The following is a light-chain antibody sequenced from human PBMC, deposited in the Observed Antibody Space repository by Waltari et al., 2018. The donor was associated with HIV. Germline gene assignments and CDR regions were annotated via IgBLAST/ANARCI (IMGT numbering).Light chain of an antibody. CDR2: DVI. CDR3: CSHARGSTWV. Sequence: QSALTQPASVSGSPGQSITISCSGTNRDAGYYNWVSWYQQYPGKAPKVIIYDVIKRPPGISDRFSGSKSGNMASLTSSGLQAEDEADYYCCSHARGSTWVFGGGTKVTVL. J-gene: IGLJ3*02. CDR1: NRDAGYYNW. V-gene: IGLV2-23*02.